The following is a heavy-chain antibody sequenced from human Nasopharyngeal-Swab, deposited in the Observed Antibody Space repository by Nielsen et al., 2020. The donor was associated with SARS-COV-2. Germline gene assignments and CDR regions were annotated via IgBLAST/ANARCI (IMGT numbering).Heavy chain of an antibody. Sequence: GESLKISCAASGFTFSTYAMTWVRQAPGKGLEWVAVISYDGSNKYYADSVKGRFTISRDNSKNTLYLQMNSLRAEDTAVYYCASIAVAGTIGYWGQGTLVTVSS. CDR1: GFTFSTYA. D-gene: IGHD6-19*01. J-gene: IGHJ4*02. V-gene: IGHV3-30-3*01. CDR2: ISYDGSNK. CDR3: ASIAVAGTIGY.